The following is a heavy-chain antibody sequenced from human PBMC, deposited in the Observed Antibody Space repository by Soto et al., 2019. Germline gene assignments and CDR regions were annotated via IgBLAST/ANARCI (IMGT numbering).Heavy chain of an antibody. D-gene: IGHD3-3*01. CDR1: GFTFSSYA. J-gene: IGHJ4*02. Sequence: EVQLLESGGGLVQPGGSLRLSCAASGFTFSSYAMSWVRQAPGKGLEWVSAISGSGGSTYYADSVKGRFTISRDNSKNTLYLQMNNLRAEDTSVYYCAKDLGFLDWLCYFDYWGQGTLVTVSS. CDR2: ISGSGGST. CDR3: AKDLGFLDWLCYFDY. V-gene: IGHV3-23*01.